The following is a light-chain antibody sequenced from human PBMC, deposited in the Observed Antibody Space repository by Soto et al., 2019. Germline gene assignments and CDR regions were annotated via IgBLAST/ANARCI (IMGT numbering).Light chain of an antibody. Sequence: EIVLTQSPATLSLSPGERATLSCRASQSVSSSLAWYQQKPGQSPSLLIYDTSNRATGIPARFSGSGSGTDFTLTITRLEPEDFAVYYCQRFGTSPPWTFGQGTKVDIK. CDR2: DTS. CDR3: QRFGTSPPWT. CDR1: QSVSSS. J-gene: IGKJ1*01. V-gene: IGKV3-11*01.